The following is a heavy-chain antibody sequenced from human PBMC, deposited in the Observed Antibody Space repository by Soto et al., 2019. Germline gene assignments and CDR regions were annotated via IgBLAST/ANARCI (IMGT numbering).Heavy chain of an antibody. CDR2: IKQDGSEK. J-gene: IGHJ4*02. Sequence: GGSLRLSCAASGFTFSSYWMSWVRQAPGKGLEWVANIKQDGSEKYYVDSVKGRFTISRDNAKNSLYLQMNSLRAEDTAVYYCARRGYSGYDPYYFDYWGQGTLVTVSS. CDR3: ARRGYSGYDPYYFDY. D-gene: IGHD5-12*01. CDR1: GFTFSSYW. V-gene: IGHV3-7*01.